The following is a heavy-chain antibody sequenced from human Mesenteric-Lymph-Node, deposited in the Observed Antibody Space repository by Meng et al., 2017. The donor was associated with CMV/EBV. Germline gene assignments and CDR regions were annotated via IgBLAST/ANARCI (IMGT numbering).Heavy chain of an antibody. CDR1: GFTFSSYW. CDR3: ARDKYSSSWQTINWFDP. CDR2: INSDGSST. D-gene: IGHD6-13*01. J-gene: IGHJ5*02. Sequence: GESLKISCAASGFTFSSYWMHWVRQAPGKGLVWVSRINSDGSSTSYADSVKGRFTISRDNAKNTLYLQMNSLRAEDTAVYYCARDKYSSSWQTINWFDPWGQGTLVTVSS. V-gene: IGHV3-74*01.